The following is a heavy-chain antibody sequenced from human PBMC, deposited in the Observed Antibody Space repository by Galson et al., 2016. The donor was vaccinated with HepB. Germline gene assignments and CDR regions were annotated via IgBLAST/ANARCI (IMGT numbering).Heavy chain of an antibody. Sequence: QSGAEVKKPGESLKISCKSSGYSFSSYWVAWVRQMPGKGLEWMGIIYPGDSDTSYSPSFQGQVSISADKSLSTAYLQWSSLKASDTAMYYCARVYRVAGGRGEWFDPWGQGTPVTVFS. J-gene: IGHJ5*02. CDR2: IYPGDSDT. D-gene: IGHD6-13*01. CDR1: GYSFSSYW. V-gene: IGHV5-51*01. CDR3: ARVYRVAGGRGEWFDP.